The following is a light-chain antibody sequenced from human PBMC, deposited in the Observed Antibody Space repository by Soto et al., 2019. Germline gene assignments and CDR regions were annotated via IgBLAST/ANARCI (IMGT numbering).Light chain of an antibody. CDR3: QQYTNWPIT. V-gene: IGKV3-15*01. CDR2: GAS. J-gene: IGKJ5*01. Sequence: EMVMTQSPATLSVSPGERATLSCRASQSVDNNLAWYQQKPGQAPRLLIYGASTRATGIPARFSGSGSGTEFTLTISSLQSEDFAVYYCQQYTNWPITFGQGTRLEIK. CDR1: QSVDNN.